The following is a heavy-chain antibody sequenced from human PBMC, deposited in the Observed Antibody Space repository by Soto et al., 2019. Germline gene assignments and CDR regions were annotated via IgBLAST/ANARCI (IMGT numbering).Heavy chain of an antibody. CDR2: IYYSGGT. CDR3: ARLYCGGDCYLSSYYYYGMDV. CDR1: GGSISSYY. V-gene: IGHV4-59*08. J-gene: IGHJ6*02. D-gene: IGHD2-21*02. Sequence: SETLSLTCTVSGGSISSYYWSWIRQPPGKGLEWFGYIYYSGGTNYNPSLKSRVTISVDTSKNQFSLKLSSVTAADTAVYYCARLYCGGDCYLSSYYYYGMDVWGLGTTVTVSS.